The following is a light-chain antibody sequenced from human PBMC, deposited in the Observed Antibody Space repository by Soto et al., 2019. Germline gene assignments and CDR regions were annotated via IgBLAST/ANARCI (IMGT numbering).Light chain of an antibody. CDR2: GNS. CDR3: QSYDSSLSGYVV. CDR1: SSNIGAGYD. J-gene: IGLJ2*01. Sequence: QSVLTQPPSVSGAPGQRGTISCTGSSSNIGAGYDVHWYQQLPGTAPKLLITGNSNRPSGVPDRFSGSKSGTSASLAITGLQAEDEADYYCQSYDSSLSGYVVFGGGTKLTVL. V-gene: IGLV1-40*01.